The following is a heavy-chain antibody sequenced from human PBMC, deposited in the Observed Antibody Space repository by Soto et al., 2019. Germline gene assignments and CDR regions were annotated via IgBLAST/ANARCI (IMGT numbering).Heavy chain of an antibody. D-gene: IGHD3-22*01. CDR1: GFTFSSYS. V-gene: IGHV3-23*01. J-gene: IGHJ4*02. CDR3: AKDGGYAYYDSSGYYFGY. Sequence: PWGSLRLSCAASGFTFSSYSMSWVRQAPGKGLEWVSAISGSGGSTYYADSVKGRFTISRDNSKNTLYLQMNSLRAEDTAVYYCAKDGGYAYYDSSGYYFGYWGQGTLVTVSS. CDR2: ISGSGGST.